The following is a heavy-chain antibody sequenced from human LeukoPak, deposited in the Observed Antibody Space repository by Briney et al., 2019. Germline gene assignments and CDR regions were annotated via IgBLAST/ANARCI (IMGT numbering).Heavy chain of an antibody. J-gene: IGHJ4*02. Sequence: GGSLRLSCAASGFTFSSYAMSWVRQAPGKGLEWVSAISGSGGSTYYADSVKGRFTISRDNSKNTLYLQMNSLRAEDTALYYCARCTGGTCYLPLDYWGQGTLVTVSS. V-gene: IGHV3-23*01. CDR2: ISGSGGST. CDR3: ARCTGGTCYLPLDY. D-gene: IGHD2-15*01. CDR1: GFTFSSYA.